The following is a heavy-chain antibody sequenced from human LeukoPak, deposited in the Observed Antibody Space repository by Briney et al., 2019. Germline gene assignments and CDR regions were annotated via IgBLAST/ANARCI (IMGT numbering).Heavy chain of an antibody. CDR2: IYHSGSS. CDR1: GDSISSYY. V-gene: IGHV4-59*01. D-gene: IGHD6-13*01. J-gene: IGHJ4*02. Sequence: SETLSLTCTVSGDSISSYYWSWFRQPARRGVEWIGYIYHSGSSNYNPSLKSRVTISADTSKDQFSLKLASVTAADTAVYYCATGYSSTWYYFDYWGQGTLVTVSS. CDR3: ATGYSSTWYYFDY.